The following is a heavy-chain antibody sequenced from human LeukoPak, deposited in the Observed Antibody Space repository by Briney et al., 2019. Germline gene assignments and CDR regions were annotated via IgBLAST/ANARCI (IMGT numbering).Heavy chain of an antibody. J-gene: IGHJ6*02. Sequence: GGSLRLSCAASGLTFSSYSMNWVRQAPGKGLEWVSSISSSSSYIYYADSVKGRFTISRDNAKNSLCLQMNSLRAEDTAVYYCARDLFGGSCGMDVWGQGTTVTVSS. CDR2: ISSSSSYI. V-gene: IGHV3-21*01. CDR3: ARDLFGGSCGMDV. CDR1: GLTFSSYS. D-gene: IGHD3-16*01.